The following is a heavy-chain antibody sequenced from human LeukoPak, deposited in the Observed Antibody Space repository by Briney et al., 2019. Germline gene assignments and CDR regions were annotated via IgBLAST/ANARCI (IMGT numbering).Heavy chain of an antibody. CDR1: GGSISSYY. J-gene: IGHJ4*02. CDR3: ARARSAADYYDSSGYHRDGTNYFDY. D-gene: IGHD3-22*01. CDR2: IYYSGST. Sequence: SETLSLTCAVYGGSISSYYWSWIRQPPGKGLEWIGYIYYSGSTNYNPSLKSRVTISVDTSKNQFSLKLSSVTAADTAVYYCARARSAADYYDSSGYHRDGTNYFDYWGQGTLVTVSS. V-gene: IGHV4-59*01.